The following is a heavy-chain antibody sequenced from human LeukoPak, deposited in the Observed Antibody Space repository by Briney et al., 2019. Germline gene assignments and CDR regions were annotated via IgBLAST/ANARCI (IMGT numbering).Heavy chain of an antibody. Sequence: SETLSLTCAVYGGSFSGYYWSWIRQPPGKGLEWIGEINHSGSTNYNPSLKSRVTISVDTSKNQFSLKLSSVTAADTVVYYCATTGRVIDYWGQGTLVTVSS. CDR2: INHSGST. J-gene: IGHJ4*02. V-gene: IGHV4-34*01. D-gene: IGHD1-14*01. CDR1: GGSFSGYY. CDR3: ATTGRVIDY.